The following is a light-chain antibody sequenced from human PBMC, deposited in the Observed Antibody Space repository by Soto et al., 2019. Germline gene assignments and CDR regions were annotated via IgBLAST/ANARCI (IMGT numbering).Light chain of an antibody. V-gene: IGKV3-15*01. Sequence: EIVMTQSPATLSVSPVERATLSCRASQSVSSNLAWYQQKPGQAPRLLMFGASTRATNIPARFSGSGSGTEYTLTISSLQSEDFAVYYCQQYFNWPPLTFGGGTKVDIK. CDR2: GAS. CDR3: QQYFNWPPLT. J-gene: IGKJ4*01. CDR1: QSVSSN.